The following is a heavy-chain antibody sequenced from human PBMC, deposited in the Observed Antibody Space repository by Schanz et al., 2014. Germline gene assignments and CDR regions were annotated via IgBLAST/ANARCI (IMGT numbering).Heavy chain of an antibody. Sequence: QVQLVQSGAEVKKPGASVKVSCKASGYTFTSYSMHWVRQAPGQGLEWMGWISAYTNNTNYAQKVQGRVTRTTDTSTGTAYMELRSLRSDDTAVYYCARDRRRYCSTASCLHDNWFDPWGQGTLVIVSS. D-gene: IGHD2-2*01. CDR2: ISAYTNNT. CDR3: ARDRRRYCSTASCLHDNWFDP. CDR1: GYTFTSYS. V-gene: IGHV1-18*04. J-gene: IGHJ5*02.